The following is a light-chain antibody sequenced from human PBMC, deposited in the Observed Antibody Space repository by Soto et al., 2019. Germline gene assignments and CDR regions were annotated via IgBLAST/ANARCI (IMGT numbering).Light chain of an antibody. CDR2: DVT. CDR3: SSYTSSSSYD. J-gene: IGLJ1*01. Sequence: QSALTQTASVSGSPGQSITISCTGTSSDVVGYKYVSWYQQHPDKAPKLINYDVTNRPSGISNRFSGSKSGNTASLTISGLQADDEADYYCSSYTSSSSYDFGTGTKVTVL. V-gene: IGLV2-14*01. CDR1: SSDVVGYKY.